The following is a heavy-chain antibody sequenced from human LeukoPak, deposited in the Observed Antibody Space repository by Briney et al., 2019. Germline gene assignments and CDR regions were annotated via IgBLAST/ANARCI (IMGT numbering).Heavy chain of an antibody. J-gene: IGHJ4*02. CDR3: ARQGVGFDY. Sequence: GGSLILSCAASGFTFSSYGMNWVRQAPGKGLEWISNISSSSSNTYYADSVKGRFTIYRDNAKNSLYLQMDSLRDEDTAVYYCARQGVGFDYWGRGALVTVSS. CDR1: GFTFSSYG. CDR2: ISSSSSNT. V-gene: IGHV3-48*02. D-gene: IGHD3-10*01.